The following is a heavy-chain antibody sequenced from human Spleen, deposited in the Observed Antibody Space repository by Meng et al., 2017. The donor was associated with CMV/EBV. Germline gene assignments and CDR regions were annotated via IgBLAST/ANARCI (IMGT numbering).Heavy chain of an antibody. V-gene: IGHV1-2*02. CDR3: ARVILASGGYGMDV. CDR1: GYTFTAHY. J-gene: IGHJ6*02. CDR2: IHPHRGDT. D-gene: IGHD3/OR15-3a*01. Sequence: ASVKVSCKASGYTFTAHYFHWVRQAPGQGLEWMGWIHPHRGDTNYAQQFQGRVTLTRDTSIDTGYMELTRLTSDDTAVYYCARVILASGGYGMDVWGQGTTVTVSS.